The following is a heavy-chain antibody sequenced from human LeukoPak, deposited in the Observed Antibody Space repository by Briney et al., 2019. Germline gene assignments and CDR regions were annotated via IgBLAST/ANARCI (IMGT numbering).Heavy chain of an antibody. J-gene: IGHJ4*02. CDR2: TYYRSKWNK. CDR3: ARGVQLWSLFDY. Sequence: SQTLSLTCAISGDSVSSNSAAWNWIRQSPSRGLEWLGRTYYRSKWNKDYAASVKSRMTINSDTSKNQFSLQLNSVTPEDAAVYYCARGVQLWSLFDYWGQGILVTVSS. V-gene: IGHV6-1*01. CDR1: GDSVSSNSAA. D-gene: IGHD2/OR15-2a*01.